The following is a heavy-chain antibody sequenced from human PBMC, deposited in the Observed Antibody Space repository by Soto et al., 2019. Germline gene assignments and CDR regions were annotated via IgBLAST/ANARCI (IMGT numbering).Heavy chain of an antibody. CDR1: GGSISSSYW. CDR2: IFHSGST. V-gene: IGHV4-4*02. J-gene: IGHJ3*02. D-gene: IGHD3-22*01. CDR3: ARRRITMIVVVFDAFDI. Sequence: QVQLQEPGPGLVKPSGTLSLTCAVSGGSISSSYWWSWVRQPPGKGLEWIGEIFHSGSTNYNPSLKSRVTISVDKSKNQFSLKLSSVTAADTAVYYCARRRITMIVVVFDAFDIWGQGTIVTVSS.